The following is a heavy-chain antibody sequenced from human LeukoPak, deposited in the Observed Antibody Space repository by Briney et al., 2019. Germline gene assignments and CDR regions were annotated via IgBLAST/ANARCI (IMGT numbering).Heavy chain of an antibody. CDR2: IYYSGST. CDR3: ARHRDPGGYFDY. Sequence: SETLSLTCTVSGGSISSYYWRRIRQPPGKGLEWIGYIYYSGSTNYNPSLKSRVTISVDTSKNQFSLKLSSVTAADTAVYYCARHRDPGGYFDYWGQGTLVTVSS. V-gene: IGHV4-59*08. CDR1: GGSISSYY. D-gene: IGHD1-14*01. J-gene: IGHJ4*02.